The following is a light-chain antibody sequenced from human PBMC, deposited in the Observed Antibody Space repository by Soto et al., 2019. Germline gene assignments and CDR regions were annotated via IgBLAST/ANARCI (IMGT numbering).Light chain of an antibody. CDR2: DAS. Sequence: DIQMTQSPSTLSASVGDRVTITCLASQTNSKWLASYQQKPGKAPKLLIFDASSLDRGVPSRFSGSGSGTEFTLTIFSLQPDDFARYYCQKLHNFPITFGHGT. CDR3: QKLHNFPIT. J-gene: IGKJ5*01. CDR1: QTNSKW. V-gene: IGKV1-5*01.